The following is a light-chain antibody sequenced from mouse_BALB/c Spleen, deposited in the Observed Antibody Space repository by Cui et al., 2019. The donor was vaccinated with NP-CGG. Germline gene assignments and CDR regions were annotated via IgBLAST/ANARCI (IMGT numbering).Light chain of an antibody. CDR3: ALWYSNHWV. CDR1: IGAVTSNKH. CDR2: GTN. V-gene: IGLV1*01. Sequence: QAVVTQESALTTSPGETVTLTCRSSIGAVTSNKHANWVQEKPDHLFTGLIGGTNNRVPGVPARFSGSLIGDKAALTITGAQTEDEAIYFCALWYSNHWVFGGGTKLTVL. J-gene: IGLJ1*01.